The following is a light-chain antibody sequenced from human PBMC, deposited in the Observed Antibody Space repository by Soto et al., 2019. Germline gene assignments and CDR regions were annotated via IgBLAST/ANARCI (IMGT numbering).Light chain of an antibody. J-gene: IGLJ1*01. CDR2: EVS. V-gene: IGLV2-14*01. Sequence: QSALTQPASVSGSPGQSITISCTGTSSDVGDYNFVSWYQQHPGKAPKLMIYEVSNRPSGVSNRFSGSKSGNTASLTISGLPAEDEADYYCGSYTSSSTLEVFGTGTKLTVL. CDR3: GSYTSSSTLEV. CDR1: SSDVGDYNF.